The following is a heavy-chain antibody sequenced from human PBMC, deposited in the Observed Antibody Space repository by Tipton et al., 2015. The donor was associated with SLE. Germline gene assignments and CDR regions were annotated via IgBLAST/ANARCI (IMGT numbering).Heavy chain of an antibody. D-gene: IGHD4-17*01. CDR1: GGSISSYY. CDR2: IYYSGST. Sequence: TLSPTCTVSGGSISSYYWSWNRQPPGKGLEWIGYIYYSGSTNYNPSLKSRVTISVDTSKNQFSLKLSSVTAADTAVYYCATTVTTWGAFDIWGQGTMVTVSS. CDR3: ATTVTTWGAFDI. J-gene: IGHJ3*02. V-gene: IGHV4-59*01.